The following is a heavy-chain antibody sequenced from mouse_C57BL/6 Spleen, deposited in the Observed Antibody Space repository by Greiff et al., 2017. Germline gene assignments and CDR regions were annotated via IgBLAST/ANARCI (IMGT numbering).Heavy chain of an antibody. J-gene: IGHJ2*01. Sequence: QVQLQQSGAELVRPGASVTLSCKASGYTFTDYEMHWVKQTPVHGLEWIGAIDPETGGTAYNQKFKGKAILTADKSSSTAYMELRSLTSEDSAVYYGTRHGSSYEGDYWGQGTTLTVSS. V-gene: IGHV1-15*01. D-gene: IGHD1-1*01. CDR3: TRHGSSYEGDY. CDR2: IDPETGGT. CDR1: GYTFTDYE.